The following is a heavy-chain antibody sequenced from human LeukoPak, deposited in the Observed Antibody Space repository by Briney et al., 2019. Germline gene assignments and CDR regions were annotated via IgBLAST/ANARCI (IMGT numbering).Heavy chain of an antibody. J-gene: IGHJ4*02. D-gene: IGHD3-16*01. CDR1: GGTFSSYA. CDR2: IIPIFGTA. CDR3: ARGFGLQGY. V-gene: IGHV1-69*05. Sequence: SVKVSCKASGGTFSSYAISWVRQAPGQGLEWMGRIIPIFGTANYAQKFQGRVTMTRNTSISTAYMELSSLRSEDTAVYYCARGFGLQGYWGQGTLVTVSS.